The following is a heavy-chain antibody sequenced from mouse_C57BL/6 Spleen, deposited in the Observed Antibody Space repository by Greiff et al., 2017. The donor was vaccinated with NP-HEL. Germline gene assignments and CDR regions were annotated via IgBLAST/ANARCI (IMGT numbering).Heavy chain of an antibody. Sequence: QVQLQQSGAELVKPGASVKISCKASGYAFSSYWMNWVKQRPGKGLEWIGQFYPGDGDTNYNGKFKGKATLTADKSSSTAYMQLSSLTSEDSAVYFCASGGEYGSRGYLDYWGQGTTLTVSS. J-gene: IGHJ2*01. D-gene: IGHD1-1*01. CDR1: GYAFSSYW. CDR3: ASGGEYGSRGYLDY. CDR2: FYPGDGDT. V-gene: IGHV1-80*01.